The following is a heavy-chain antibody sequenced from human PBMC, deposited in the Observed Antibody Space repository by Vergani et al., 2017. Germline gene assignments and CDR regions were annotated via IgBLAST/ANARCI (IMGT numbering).Heavy chain of an antibody. CDR2: ISSSSSYI. V-gene: IGHV3-21*01. D-gene: IGHD6-6*01. J-gene: IGHJ4*02. Sequence: EVQLVESGGGLVKPGGSLRLSCAASGFTFSSYSMNWVRQAPGKGLEWVSSISSSSSYIYYADSVKGRFTISRDNAKNSLYLQMNSLRAEDTAVYYCARGDQYSSSSGDYWGQGTLVTVSS. CDR3: ARGDQYSSSSGDY. CDR1: GFTFSSYS.